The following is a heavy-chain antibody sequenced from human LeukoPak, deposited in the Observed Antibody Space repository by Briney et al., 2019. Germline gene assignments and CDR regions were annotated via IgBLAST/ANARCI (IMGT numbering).Heavy chain of an antibody. Sequence: PSESLSLTRTFSVGSIRRYYWSWVPQPPGRGLEGIGYIYYSGSTNYNPCLKSRVTISVDTSKNQFSLKLSSVTAAYTAVYYYTRSGPIGGLLGYWGQGTLVTVSS. CDR3: TRSGPIGGLLGY. CDR2: IYYSGST. J-gene: IGHJ4*02. D-gene: IGHD3-16*01. CDR1: VGSIRRYY. V-gene: IGHV4-59*08.